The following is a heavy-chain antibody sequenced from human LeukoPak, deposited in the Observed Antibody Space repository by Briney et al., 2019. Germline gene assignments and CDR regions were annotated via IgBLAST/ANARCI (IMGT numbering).Heavy chain of an antibody. V-gene: IGHV4-59*01. Sequence: SETLSLTCTVSGGSISSYYWSWIRQPPGKGLEWIGYIYYSGSTNYNPSLKSRVTISVDTSKNQFSLKLSSVTAADTAVYYCARDSSGWGAAFDIWGQGTMVTVSS. D-gene: IGHD6-19*01. CDR3: ARDSSGWGAAFDI. CDR2: IYYSGST. CDR1: GGSISSYY. J-gene: IGHJ3*02.